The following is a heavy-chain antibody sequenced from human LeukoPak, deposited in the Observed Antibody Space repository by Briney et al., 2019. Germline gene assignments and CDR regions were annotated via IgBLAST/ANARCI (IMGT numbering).Heavy chain of an antibody. CDR3: ARWALGNFDY. J-gene: IGHJ4*02. D-gene: IGHD7-27*01. CDR1: GGSISSSSYY. Sequence: KPSETLSLTCTVSGGSISSSSYYWGWIRQPPGKGLEWIGSIYYSGSTYYNPSLKSRVTISVDTSKNQFSLKLSSVTAADTAVYYCARWALGNFDYRGQGTLVTVSS. V-gene: IGHV4-39*01. CDR2: IYYSGST.